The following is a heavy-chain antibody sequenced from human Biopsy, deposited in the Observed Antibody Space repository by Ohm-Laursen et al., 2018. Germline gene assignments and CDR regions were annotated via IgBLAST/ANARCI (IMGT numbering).Heavy chain of an antibody. CDR2: VFDRGTT. CDR1: GDSITRSY. V-gene: IGHV4-59*08. Sequence: PSQTLSLTCTLSGDSITRSYWSWIRQSPGKGLEWIGHVFDRGTTNYNPSVRGRVTMSEDTSKKQFSLKMTSVTAADTAIYYCAHGSGSYYKWDFWGRGTLVTVSS. J-gene: IGHJ4*02. CDR3: AHGSGSYYKWDF. D-gene: IGHD3-10*01.